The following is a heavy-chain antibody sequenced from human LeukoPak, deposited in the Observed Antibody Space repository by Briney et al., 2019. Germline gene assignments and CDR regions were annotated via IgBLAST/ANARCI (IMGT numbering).Heavy chain of an antibody. CDR1: GGSISSYY. J-gene: IGHJ4*02. D-gene: IGHD3-9*01. CDR2: IYYSGST. Sequence: PSETLSLTCTVSGGSISSYYWSWIRQPPGKGLEWIGYIYYSGSTNYNPSLKSRVTISVDTSKNQFSLKLSSVTAADTAVYYCTRGEPYDILTGPDYWGQGTLVTVSS. V-gene: IGHV4-59*01. CDR3: TRGEPYDILTGPDY.